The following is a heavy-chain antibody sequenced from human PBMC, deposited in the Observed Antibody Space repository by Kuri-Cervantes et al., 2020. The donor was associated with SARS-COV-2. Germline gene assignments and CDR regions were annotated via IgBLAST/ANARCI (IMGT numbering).Heavy chain of an antibody. CDR3: ARNTVAGTYYYYMDV. CDR2: IWYDGSYK. J-gene: IGHJ6*03. CDR1: GFTFSSYA. Sequence: GESLKISCAASGFTFSSYAMHWVRQAPGKGLEWVAVIWYDGSYKYYADSVKGRFTISRDNSKNTLYLQMNSLRAEDTAVYYCARNTVAGTYYYYMDVWGKGTTVTVSS. V-gene: IGHV3-33*08. D-gene: IGHD6-19*01.